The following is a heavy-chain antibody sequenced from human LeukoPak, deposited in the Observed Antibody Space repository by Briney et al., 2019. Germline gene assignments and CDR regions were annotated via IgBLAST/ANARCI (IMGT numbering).Heavy chain of an antibody. CDR1: GGSFSGYY. CDR2: INHSGST. D-gene: IGHD3-10*01. CDR3: ARQRMGCYYGSGSYCSNFDY. Sequence: PSETLSLTCAVYGGSFSGYYWSWMRQPPGKGLEWIGEINHSGSTNYNPSLKSRVTISVDTSKNQFSLKLSSVTAADTAVYYCARQRMGCYYGSGSYCSNFDYWGQGTLVTVSS. V-gene: IGHV4-34*01. J-gene: IGHJ4*02.